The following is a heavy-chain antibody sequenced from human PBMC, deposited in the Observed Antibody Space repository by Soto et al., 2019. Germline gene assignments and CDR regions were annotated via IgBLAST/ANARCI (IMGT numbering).Heavy chain of an antibody. CDR1: GGSISSYY. J-gene: IGHJ4*02. CDR2: IYTSVST. CDR3: ARGASNWQYFDY. D-gene: IGHD4-4*01. Sequence: SDTLYLTCPVSGGSISSYYWSWIRQPAGKGLEWIGRIYTSVSTNYNPSLKSRVTMSLYTSKNQFSLKLSSVSAADTAIYYCARGASNWQYFDYWGQGALVTVSS. V-gene: IGHV4-4*07.